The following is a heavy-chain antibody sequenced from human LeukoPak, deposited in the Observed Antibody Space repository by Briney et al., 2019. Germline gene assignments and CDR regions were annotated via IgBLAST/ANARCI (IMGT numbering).Heavy chain of an antibody. J-gene: IGHJ5*02. Sequence: GGSLRLSCVASGFTFTSYGMSWVRQAPGKRLEWVSGISGSGDATYYADSVKGRFTISRDNSKNTLYLQLNSLRAEDTAVYYCAKDRCSTTSCYEGNWFDPWGQGTLVTVSS. V-gene: IGHV3-23*01. D-gene: IGHD2-2*01. CDR3: AKDRCSTTSCYEGNWFDP. CDR1: GFTFTSYG. CDR2: ISGSGDAT.